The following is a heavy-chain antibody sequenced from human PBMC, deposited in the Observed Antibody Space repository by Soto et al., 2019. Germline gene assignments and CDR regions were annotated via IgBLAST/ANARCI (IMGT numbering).Heavy chain of an antibody. D-gene: IGHD1-26*01. J-gene: IGHJ6*02. Sequence: GGSLRLSCAASGFTFSSYAMHWVRQAPGKGLEYVSAISSNGGSTYYANSVKGRFIISRDNSKNTVYLQMGSLRVEDMAVYYCARAHSGKYNFYYYPMDVWGQGTTVTVSS. CDR2: ISSNGGST. CDR3: ARAHSGKYNFYYYPMDV. V-gene: IGHV3-64*01. CDR1: GFTFSSYA.